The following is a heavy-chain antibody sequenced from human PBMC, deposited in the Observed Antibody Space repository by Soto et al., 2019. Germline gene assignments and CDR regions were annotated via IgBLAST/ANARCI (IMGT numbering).Heavy chain of an antibody. Sequence: EVQLVESGGGLVQPGGSLRLSCEASGFTFNNYWVHWVRQPPGKGLVWVSRINTDGSWTNYAASVKGRFTMSRDNAKNKLYLQMNSLRDEDTAVYYCARAPDCGGGSCYSGHRYYGMDVWGQGATVTVSS. V-gene: IGHV3-74*01. CDR2: INTDGSWT. CDR3: ARAPDCGGGSCYSGHRYYGMDV. D-gene: IGHD2-15*01. CDR1: GFTFNNYW. J-gene: IGHJ6*02.